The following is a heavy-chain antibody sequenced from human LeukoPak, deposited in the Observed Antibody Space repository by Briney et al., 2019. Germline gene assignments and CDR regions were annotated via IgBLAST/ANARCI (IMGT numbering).Heavy chain of an antibody. J-gene: IGHJ6*03. CDR2: ISSSGSTI. Sequence: GGSLRLSCAASGFTFSSYGMNWVRQAPGKGLEWVSYISSSGSTIYYADSVKGRFTISRDNAKNSLYLQMNSLRAEDTAVYYCARTRGDYYYYMDVWGKGTTVTISS. V-gene: IGHV3-48*04. CDR3: ARTRGDYYYYMDV. CDR1: GFTFSSYG.